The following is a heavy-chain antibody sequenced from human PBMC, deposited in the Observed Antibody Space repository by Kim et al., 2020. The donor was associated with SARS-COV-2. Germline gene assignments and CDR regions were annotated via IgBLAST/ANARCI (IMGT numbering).Heavy chain of an antibody. CDR1: GGTFSSYA. D-gene: IGHD3-10*01. CDR3: ARDLSYPTYGSGSYQIYWYFDL. V-gene: IGHV1-69*04. CDR2: IIPILGIA. Sequence: SVKVSCKASGGTFSSYAISWVRQAPGQGLEWMGRIIPILGIANYAQKFQGRVTITADKSTSTAYMELSSLRSEDTAVYYCARDLSYPTYGSGSYQIYWYFDLWGRGTLVTVSS. J-gene: IGHJ2*01.